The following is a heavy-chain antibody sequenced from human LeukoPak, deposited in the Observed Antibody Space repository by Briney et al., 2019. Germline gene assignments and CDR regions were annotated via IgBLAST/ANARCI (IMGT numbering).Heavy chain of an antibody. J-gene: IGHJ5*02. CDR2: ITPNSGNT. CDR3: VRGTHCSSTSCLGGIDP. Sequence: EASVKVSCKASVYTFTSYDINWVRQATGQGLEWMGWITPNSGNTGYAQQFQGRVLITRDTSISTAYMELSSLRSEDTAVYYCVRGTHCSSTSCLGGIDPWGQGTLVTVSS. V-gene: IGHV1-8*03. D-gene: IGHD2-2*01. CDR1: VYTFTSYD.